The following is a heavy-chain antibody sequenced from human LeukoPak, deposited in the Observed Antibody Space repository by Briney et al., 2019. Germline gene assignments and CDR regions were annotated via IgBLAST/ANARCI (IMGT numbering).Heavy chain of an antibody. D-gene: IGHD5-12*01. CDR3: ARRGYSGYAPIHWFDP. CDR1: GGSISSSSYY. J-gene: IGHJ5*02. Sequence: SETLSLTCTVSGGSISSSSYYWRWIRQPPGKGLEWIGSIYYSGSTYYNPSLKSRVTISVDTSKNQFSLKLSSVTAADTAVYYCARRGYSGYAPIHWFDPWGQGTLVTVSS. V-gene: IGHV4-39*01. CDR2: IYYSGST.